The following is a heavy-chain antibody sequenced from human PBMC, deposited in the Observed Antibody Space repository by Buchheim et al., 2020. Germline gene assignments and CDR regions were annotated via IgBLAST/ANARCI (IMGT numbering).Heavy chain of an antibody. J-gene: IGHJ6*02. V-gene: IGHV3-30-3*01. D-gene: IGHD3-3*01. CDR3: ARVGESGGMDV. Sequence: QVQLVESGGGVVQPGRSLRLSCAASGFTFSSYAMHWVRQAPGKGLEWVAVISYDGSNKYYADSVKGRFTISRDNSKNTLYLQMNSLRAEDTAVYYCARVGESGGMDVWGQGT. CDR1: GFTFSSYA. CDR2: ISYDGSNK.